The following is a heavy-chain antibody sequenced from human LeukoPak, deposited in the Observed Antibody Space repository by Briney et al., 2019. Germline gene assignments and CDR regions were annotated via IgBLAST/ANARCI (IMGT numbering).Heavy chain of an antibody. CDR1: GYTFTGYY. CDR3: ARERARGYSRIYDY. CDR2: INPNSGGT. V-gene: IGHV1-2*06. D-gene: IGHD5-18*01. Sequence: ASVKVSCKASGYTFTGYYMHWVRRAPGQGLEWMGRINPNSGGTNYAQKFQGRVTMTRDTSISTAYMELSRLRSDDTAVYDCARERARGYSRIYDYWGQGTLVTVSS. J-gene: IGHJ4*02.